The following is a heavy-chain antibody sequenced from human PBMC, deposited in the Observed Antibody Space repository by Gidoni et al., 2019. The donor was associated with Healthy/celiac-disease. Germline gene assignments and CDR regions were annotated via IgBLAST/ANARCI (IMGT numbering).Heavy chain of an antibody. Sequence: QVQLVESGGGVVQPGRSLRLSCAASGFTFSSYGMHWVRQAPGKGLEWVAFIWYDGSNKYYAGSVKGRFTISRDNSKNTLYLQMNSLRAEDTAVYYCARDKGRGYTASDYWGQGTLVTVSS. J-gene: IGHJ4*02. CDR2: IWYDGSNK. CDR1: GFTFSSYG. D-gene: IGHD5-18*01. CDR3: ARDKGRGYTASDY. V-gene: IGHV3-33*01.